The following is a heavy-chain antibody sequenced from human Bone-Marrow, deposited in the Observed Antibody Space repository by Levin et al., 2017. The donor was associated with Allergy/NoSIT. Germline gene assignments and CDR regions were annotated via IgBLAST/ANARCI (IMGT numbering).Heavy chain of an antibody. CDR3: ARDSRPGYNPQHFLDN. CDR2: INPNTGDT. V-gene: IGHV1-2*02. D-gene: IGHD5-24*01. CDR1: GYTFTDYF. J-gene: IGHJ4*02. Sequence: ASVKVSCKASGYTFTDYFIHWVREAPGRGLECMGWINPNTGDTKYAQKFQGRVTMTSDASVSTASLEVISLRSDDTAVFYCARDSRPGYNPQHFLDNWGQGTQVTVSS.